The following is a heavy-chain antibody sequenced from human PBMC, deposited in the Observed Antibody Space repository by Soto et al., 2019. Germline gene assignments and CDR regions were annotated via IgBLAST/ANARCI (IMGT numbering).Heavy chain of an antibody. CDR1: GFTFSNAW. V-gene: IGHV3-15*07. Sequence: EVPLVESGGGLIKHGGTIRLSCAASGFTFSNAWMNWDRQAPGQGLDWVSRIKSKADGETTDSAAPVKGRFTISRHESENPLYLQKNSMKGEDTAFYFCTTELRWYDNTDYWGQGTQVTVSA. D-gene: IGHD4-17*01. J-gene: IGHJ4*02. CDR3: TTELRWYDNTDY. CDR2: IKSKADGETT.